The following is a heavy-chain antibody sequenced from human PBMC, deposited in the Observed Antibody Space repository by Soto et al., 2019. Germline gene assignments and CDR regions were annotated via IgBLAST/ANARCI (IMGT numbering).Heavy chain of an antibody. CDR2: IWYDGSNK. CDR3: ARERGYDPLYYYYGMDV. J-gene: IGHJ6*02. V-gene: IGHV3-33*01. D-gene: IGHD5-12*01. CDR1: GFTFSSYG. Sequence: GESLKISCAASGFTFSSYGMHWVRQAPGKGLEWVAVIWYDGSNKYYADSVKGRFTISRDNSKNTLYLQMNSLRAEDTAVYYCARERGYDPLYYYYGMDVWGQGTTVTVSS.